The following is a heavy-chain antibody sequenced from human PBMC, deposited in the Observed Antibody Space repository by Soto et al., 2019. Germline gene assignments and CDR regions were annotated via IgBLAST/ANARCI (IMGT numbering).Heavy chain of an antibody. CDR1: GGSFSGYY. CDR2: INHSGST. CDR3: ARIYYDFWSGYYGGFDY. V-gene: IGHV4-34*01. J-gene: IGHJ4*02. Sequence: PSETLSLTCGVYGGSFSGYYWSWIRQPPGKGLEWIGEINHSGSTNYNPSLKSRVTISVDTSKNQFSLKLSSVTAADTAVYYCARIYYDFWSGYYGGFDYWGQGTLVTVSS. D-gene: IGHD3-3*01.